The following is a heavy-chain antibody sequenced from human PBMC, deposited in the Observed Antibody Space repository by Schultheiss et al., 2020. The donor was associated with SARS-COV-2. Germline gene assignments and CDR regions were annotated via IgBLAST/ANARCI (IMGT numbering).Heavy chain of an antibody. V-gene: IGHV4-34*01. CDR2: IYYSGST. CDR3: ARGTYGGNSFFDY. CDR1: GGSFSGYY. Sequence: SETLSLTCAVYGGSFSGYYWSWIRQPPGKGLEWIGSIYYSGSTYYNPSLKSRVTISVDTSKNQFSLKLSSVTAADTAVYYCARGTYGGNSFFDYWGQGTLVTVSS. J-gene: IGHJ4*02. D-gene: IGHD4-23*01.